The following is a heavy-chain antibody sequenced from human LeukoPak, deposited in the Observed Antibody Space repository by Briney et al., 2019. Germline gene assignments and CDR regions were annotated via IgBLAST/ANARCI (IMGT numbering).Heavy chain of an antibody. D-gene: IGHD1-20*01. CDR1: GFTFSSCE. J-gene: IGHJ5*02. CDR3: SKGAGSYNWNDGARVP. Sequence: PGGSLRLSCAASGFTFSSCEMNWVRQAPGKGLEWVSYISSSGSTISYADSAKGRFTISRDNAKNSLYLQMNRLRAEDTAFYYCSKGAGSYNWNDGARVPWGQGTLVTVSS. CDR2: ISSSGSTI. V-gene: IGHV3-48*03.